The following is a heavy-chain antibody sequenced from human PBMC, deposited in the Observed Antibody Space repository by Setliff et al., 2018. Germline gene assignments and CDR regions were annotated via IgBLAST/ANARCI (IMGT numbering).Heavy chain of an antibody. J-gene: IGHJ4*02. V-gene: IGHV7-4-1*02. CDR3: ARVAGADGIGIDY. CDR1: GYTFRSYA. D-gene: IGHD1-26*01. Sequence: ASVKVSCKASGYTFRSYAMNWVRQAPGQGLEWMGWINTNTGNPTYAQGFTGRFVFSLDTSVSTTYLQISSLKASGTATYYCARVAGADGIGIDYWGQGTVVTVSS. CDR2: INTNTGNP.